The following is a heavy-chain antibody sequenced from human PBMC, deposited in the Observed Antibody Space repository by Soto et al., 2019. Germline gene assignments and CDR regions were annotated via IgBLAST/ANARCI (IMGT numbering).Heavy chain of an antibody. CDR2: IKEDGSEA. CDR1: GFTFSRYW. Sequence: GGSLRLSCAGSGFTFSRYWMSWVRQAPGKGLEWVGNIKEDGSEASYVDSVKGRFTITRDNAKNSLYLQMNSLRAEETAVYYCARLYDHYDSSGYDTYFDYWGQGTLVTVSS. D-gene: IGHD3-22*01. CDR3: ARLYDHYDSSGYDTYFDY. V-gene: IGHV3-7*05. J-gene: IGHJ4*02.